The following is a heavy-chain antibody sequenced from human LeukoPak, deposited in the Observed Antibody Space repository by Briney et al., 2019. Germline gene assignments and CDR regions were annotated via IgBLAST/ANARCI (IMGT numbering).Heavy chain of an antibody. CDR1: GFTFSSYA. Sequence: PGGSLRLSCAASGFTFSSYAVSWVRQAPGKGLEWVSAISGSGGSTYYADSVKGRFTISRDNSKNTLYLQMNSLRAEDTAVYYCAKIPYDYIWGSYRYRDDAFDIWGQGTMVTVSS. D-gene: IGHD3-16*02. CDR3: AKIPYDYIWGSYRYRDDAFDI. V-gene: IGHV3-23*01. J-gene: IGHJ3*02. CDR2: ISGSGGST.